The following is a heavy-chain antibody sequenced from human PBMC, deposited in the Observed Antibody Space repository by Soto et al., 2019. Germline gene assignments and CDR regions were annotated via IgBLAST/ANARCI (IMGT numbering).Heavy chain of an antibody. D-gene: IGHD5-12*01. J-gene: IGHJ4*02. CDR2: VRGNGDPP. V-gene: IGHV3-64D*06. Sequence: VSLRLSCSASGFTFSNYAMHWVRQAPGKGLEYVSGVRGNGDPPFYADSVKGRFTISRDNSKNTLYLQMSSLSADDTAVYYCVKSRGGNNFAFFDWGQGALVTVSS. CDR3: VKSRGGNNFAFFD. CDR1: GFTFSNYA.